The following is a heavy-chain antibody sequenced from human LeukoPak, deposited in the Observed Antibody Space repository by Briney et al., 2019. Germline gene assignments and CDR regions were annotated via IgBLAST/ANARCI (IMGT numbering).Heavy chain of an antibody. J-gene: IGHJ4*02. CDR3: AKEGYGTSSEGRGYFDY. CDR1: GFTFSSSA. CDR2: ISNRGTNT. D-gene: IGHD6-6*01. V-gene: IGHV3-23*01. Sequence: PGGSLTLSCAASGFTFSSSAMSWVRQSPGKGLGWLATISNRGTNTYSADSVKGRFTISRDNSKNTLDLQMNSLRAEDTALYYCAKEGYGTSSEGRGYFDYWGQGTLVTVSS.